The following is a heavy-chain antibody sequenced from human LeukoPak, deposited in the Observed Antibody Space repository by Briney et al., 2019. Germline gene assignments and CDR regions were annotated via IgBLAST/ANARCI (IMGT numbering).Heavy chain of an antibody. D-gene: IGHD2-8*01. CDR3: ARDLSGVNPFGY. CDR1: GFTVSSNY. Sequence: GGSLRLSCAVSGFTVSSNYMSWVRQPPGKGLEWVSVIYSGGSTYYADSVKGRFTISRHDSRDTLYLQMNSLRVEDTAVYYCARDLSGVNPFGYWGQGTLVTVSS. J-gene: IGHJ4*02. V-gene: IGHV3-53*04. CDR2: IYSGGST.